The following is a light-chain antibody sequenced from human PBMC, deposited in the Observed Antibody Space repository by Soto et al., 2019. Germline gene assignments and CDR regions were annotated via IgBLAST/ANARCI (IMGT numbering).Light chain of an antibody. CDR3: QQYGGSPIT. J-gene: IGKJ5*01. V-gene: IGKV3-20*01. CDR1: QSVANSH. Sequence: EIVLTQSPCTLSLSPGERATVSCRASQSVANSHLAWYRQKPGQTLRLLIYDASSRATGIPARFSGSGSGTDFTLTISSLEPEDFALYYCQQYGGSPITFGPGTRLEIK. CDR2: DAS.